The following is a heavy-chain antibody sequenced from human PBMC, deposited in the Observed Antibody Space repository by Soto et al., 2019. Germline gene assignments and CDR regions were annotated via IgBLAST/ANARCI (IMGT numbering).Heavy chain of an antibody. D-gene: IGHD3-3*01. CDR3: ARDSSYDFDLPKRFDP. CDR1: GYRFTGYG. J-gene: IGHJ5*02. CDR2: ISAYNGNT. V-gene: IGHV1-18*01. Sequence: ASVKVSCKACGYRFTGYGISWVRQATEQWREWMGCISAYNGNTNYAQKLQGRVTMTTDTSTSTAYMELRSLRSDDTAVYYCARDSSYDFDLPKRFDPWGQGTLVTVSS.